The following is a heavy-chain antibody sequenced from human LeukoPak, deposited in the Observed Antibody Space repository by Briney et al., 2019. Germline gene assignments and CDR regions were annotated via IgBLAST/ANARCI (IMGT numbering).Heavy chain of an antibody. CDR2: ISTMSNYI. Sequence: GGSLRLSCKGSGFVFGDYSLNWVRQAPGKGLEWVSSISTMSNYIFYGDSVKGRFTISRDNAKNSVYLQMNSLRPEDTAVYYCSRDRLGGLDLWGQGTLVTVSS. CDR3: SRDRLGGLDL. J-gene: IGHJ5*02. V-gene: IGHV3-21*01. D-gene: IGHD5-12*01. CDR1: GFVFGDYS.